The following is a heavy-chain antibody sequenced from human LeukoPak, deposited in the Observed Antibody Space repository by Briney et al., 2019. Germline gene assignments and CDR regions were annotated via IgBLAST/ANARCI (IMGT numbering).Heavy chain of an antibody. CDR1: GYTFTSYY. V-gene: IGHV1-46*01. CDR2: INPSGGST. Sequence: GASVKVSCKASGYTFTSYYMRWVRQAPGQGLEWMGIINPSGGSTGYAQKFQGRVTMTRDTSTSTVYMELSSLRSEDTAVYYCARASSGYYSQAPFDYWGQGTLVTVSS. D-gene: IGHD3-22*01. CDR3: ARASSGYYSQAPFDY. J-gene: IGHJ4*02.